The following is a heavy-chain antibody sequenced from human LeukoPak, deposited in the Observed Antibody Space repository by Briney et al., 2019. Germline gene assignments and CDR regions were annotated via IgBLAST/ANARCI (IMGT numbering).Heavy chain of an antibody. D-gene: IGHD5-18*01. V-gene: IGHV3-23*01. CDR2: ISGSGGST. CDR3: AKGPLRRLWPFDY. Sequence: GGSLRLSCAASGFTFSSYAMIWVRQAPGKGLEWVSAISGSGGSTYYADSVKGRFTISRDNSKNTLYLQMNSLRAEDTAVYYCAKGPLRRLWPFDYWGQGTLVTVSS. J-gene: IGHJ4*02. CDR1: GFTFSSYA.